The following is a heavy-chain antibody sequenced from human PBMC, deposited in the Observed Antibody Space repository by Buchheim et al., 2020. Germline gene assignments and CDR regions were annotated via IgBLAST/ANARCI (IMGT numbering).Heavy chain of an antibody. CDR3: AKDGYSSGWGFDY. V-gene: IGHV3-23*01. D-gene: IGHD6-19*01. CDR2: ISSGAGCI. Sequence: EVQLLESGGGLVQPGGSVRLSCVGSGYTFSNYAMSWVRQAPGKGLEWVSAISSGAGCIKYADSVKGRFTISRDNSRTTLYLQMNSLTAEDTAIYYCAKDGYSSGWGFDYWGQGTL. J-gene: IGHJ4*02. CDR1: GYTFSNYA.